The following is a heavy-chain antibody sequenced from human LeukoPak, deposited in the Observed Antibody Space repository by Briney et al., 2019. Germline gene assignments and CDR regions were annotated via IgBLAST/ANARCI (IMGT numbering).Heavy chain of an antibody. D-gene: IGHD6-13*01. CDR3: ARVGRAAVAFKEAAGILDY. CDR2: INPNSGGT. CDR1: GYTFTGYY. V-gene: IGHV1-2*02. J-gene: IGHJ4*02. Sequence: ASVKVSCKASGYTFTGYYMHWVRQAPGQGLEWMGWINPNSGGTNYAQKFQGRVTMTRDTSISTAYMELSRLRSDDTAVYYCARVGRAAVAFKEAAGILDYWGQGTLVTVSS.